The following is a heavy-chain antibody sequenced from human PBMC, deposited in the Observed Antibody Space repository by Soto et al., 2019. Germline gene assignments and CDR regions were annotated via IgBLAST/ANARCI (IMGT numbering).Heavy chain of an antibody. Sequence: QVHLQESGPGLVKPSQTLSLTCTVSGDSISSGTNFWSWIRQPPGKGLEWMGFINHSGTTFYNPSLKSRVMISGDTSENQISLKMTSLTAADTAVYYCARARGYCTGTSCSLFYFYGLDVWGQGTKVSVSS. V-gene: IGHV4-30-4*01. J-gene: IGHJ6*02. CDR1: GDSISSGTNF. CDR3: ARARGYCTGTSCSLFYFYGLDV. D-gene: IGHD2-2*01. CDR2: INHSGTT.